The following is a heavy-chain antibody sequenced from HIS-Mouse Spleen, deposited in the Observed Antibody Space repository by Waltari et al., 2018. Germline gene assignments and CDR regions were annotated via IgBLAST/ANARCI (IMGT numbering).Heavy chain of an antibody. J-gene: IGHJ2*01. Sequence: QLQLQESGPGLVKPSETLSLTCTVSGGSISSSSYYWGWIRQPPGKGLEWIGSIYYSGSTYYNPCLKGRVTISVDTSKNQFSLKLSSVTAADTAVYYCAREIPYSSSWYDWYFDLWGRGTLVTVSS. CDR1: GGSISSSSYY. CDR2: IYYSGST. CDR3: AREIPYSSSWYDWYFDL. V-gene: IGHV4-39*07. D-gene: IGHD6-13*01.